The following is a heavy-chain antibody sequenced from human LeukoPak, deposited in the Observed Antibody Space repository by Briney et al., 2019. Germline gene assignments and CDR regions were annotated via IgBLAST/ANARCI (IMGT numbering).Heavy chain of an antibody. Sequence: GGSLRLSCAASGFTFSSYGMPWVRQAPGKGLEWMAVIWYDGSNKYYPDSVKGRFTISRDNFKNTLYLQMNSLRVEGTAVYYCARDHLQRGIDYYHYYMDVCGKGTTVTVSS. CDR3: ARDHLQRGIDYYHYYMDV. D-gene: IGHD3-10*01. CDR1: GFTFSSYG. CDR2: IWYDGSNK. V-gene: IGHV3-33*01. J-gene: IGHJ6*03.